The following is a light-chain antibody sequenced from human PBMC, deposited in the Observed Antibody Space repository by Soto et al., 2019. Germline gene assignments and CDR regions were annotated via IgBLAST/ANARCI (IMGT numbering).Light chain of an antibody. Sequence: DIQMTQSPYSLSASVGDRVTITCPASQGVSAYLLWYQQTQGRAPKLLIYSASNLVSGVPSRFSGSGSGTNFTLTISSLQPVDFASYYCQQSYRTPHTFGQGTKLESK. J-gene: IGKJ2*01. V-gene: IGKV1-39*01. CDR3: QQSYRTPHT. CDR2: SAS. CDR1: QGVSAY.